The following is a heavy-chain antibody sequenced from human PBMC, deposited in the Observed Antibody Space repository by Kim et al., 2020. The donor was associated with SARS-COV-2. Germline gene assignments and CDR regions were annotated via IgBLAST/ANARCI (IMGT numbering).Heavy chain of an antibody. Sequence: GESLKISCKGSGYSFTNYWIGWVRQMPGKGLEWMGIIYPADSDARYSPSFEGQVTISVDKSIATAYLQWSSLKASDTAMYYCARHLFSGNYPGGFDLWGQ. CDR1: GYSFTNYW. CDR3: ARHLFSGNYPGGFDL. V-gene: IGHV5-51*01. D-gene: IGHD1-26*01. CDR2: IYPADSDA. J-gene: IGHJ3*01.